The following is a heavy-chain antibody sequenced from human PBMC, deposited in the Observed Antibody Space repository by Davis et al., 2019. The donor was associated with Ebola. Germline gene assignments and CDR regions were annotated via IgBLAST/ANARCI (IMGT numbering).Heavy chain of an antibody. CDR3: TRLMGY. D-gene: IGHD3-16*01. V-gene: IGHV3-73*01. Sequence: GGSLRLSCAASGLTFSGSAMHWVRQASAKALEWVGRIRSKANSYATAYAASVKGRFTISRDDSKNTAYLQMNSLKTEDTAVYYCTRLMGYWGQGTLVTVSS. CDR1: GLTFSGSA. J-gene: IGHJ4*02. CDR2: IRSKANSYAT.